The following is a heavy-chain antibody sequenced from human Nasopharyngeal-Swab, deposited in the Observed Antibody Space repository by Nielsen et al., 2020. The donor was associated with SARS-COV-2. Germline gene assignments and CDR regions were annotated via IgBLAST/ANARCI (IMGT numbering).Heavy chain of an antibody. D-gene: IGHD4/OR15-4a*01. V-gene: IGHV3-73*01. CDR3: TTDYYFDY. CDR2: IGDKAHNYAT. J-gene: IGHJ4*02. Sequence: GESLKISCAASGFIFSESAMHWVRQASGKGLEWLGRIGDKAHNYATTYGASMKGRFTISRDDSKNTAFLQMDSLNTEDTALYYCTTDYYFDYWGQGTLVTVSS. CDR1: GFIFSESA.